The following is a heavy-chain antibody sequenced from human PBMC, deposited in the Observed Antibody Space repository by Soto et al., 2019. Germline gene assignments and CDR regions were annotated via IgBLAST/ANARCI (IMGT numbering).Heavy chain of an antibody. CDR2: ITTTSGTT. D-gene: IGHD5-18*01. V-gene: IGHV3-48*02. Sequence: GGSLRLSCGASGFTFSNYHMNWVRQAPGKGLEWVSFITTTSGTTQYADSVKGRFTISRDNAKSSLFLQMNNLRDEDTAVYYCARERPGIPFDYWGQGTLVTVSS. CDR3: ARERPGIPFDY. J-gene: IGHJ4*02. CDR1: GFTFSNYH.